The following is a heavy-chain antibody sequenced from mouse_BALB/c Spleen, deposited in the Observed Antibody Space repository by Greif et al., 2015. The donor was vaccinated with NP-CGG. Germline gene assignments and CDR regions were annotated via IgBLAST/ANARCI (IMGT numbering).Heavy chain of an antibody. CDR1: GFTFSSFG. J-gene: IGHJ4*01. CDR3: ARSLMDY. V-gene: IGHV5-17*02. Sequence: EVKLEESGGGLVQPGGSRKLSCAASGFTFSSFGMHWVRQAPEKGLEWVAYISSGSSTIYYADTVKGRFTISRDNPKNTLFLQMTSLRSEDTAMYYCARSLMDYWGQGTSVTVSS. CDR2: ISSGSSTI.